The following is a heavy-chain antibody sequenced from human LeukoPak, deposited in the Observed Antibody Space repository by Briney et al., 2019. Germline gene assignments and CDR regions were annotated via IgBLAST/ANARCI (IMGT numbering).Heavy chain of an antibody. CDR1: GFTFTSYA. Sequence: SLRLSCAASGFTFTSYAMTWVRQAPGKGLGWVSAISGSGGSTYYADSVKGRFTISRDNSKNTLYLQMNSLRAEDTAVYYCAKRFAAAVYYFDYWGQGTLVTVSS. CDR3: AKRFAAAVYYFDY. CDR2: ISGSGGST. D-gene: IGHD6-13*01. V-gene: IGHV3-23*01. J-gene: IGHJ4*02.